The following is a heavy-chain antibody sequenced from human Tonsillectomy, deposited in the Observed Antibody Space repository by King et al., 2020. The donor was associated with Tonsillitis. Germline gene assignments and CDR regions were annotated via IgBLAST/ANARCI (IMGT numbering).Heavy chain of an antibody. CDR1: GFTFSTYS. Sequence: VQLVESGGGLVKPGGSLRLSCAASGFTFSTYSLNWVRQAPGKGLEGVSSISSSSTYIHYADSVKGRITISRDNAKNSLFLQMNSLRAEDTAVYYCARDKTGLEWLLSDAFDLWGQGTMVTGSS. V-gene: IGHV3-21*01. CDR3: ARDKTGLEWLLSDAFDL. CDR2: ISSSSTYI. J-gene: IGHJ3*01. D-gene: IGHD3-3*01.